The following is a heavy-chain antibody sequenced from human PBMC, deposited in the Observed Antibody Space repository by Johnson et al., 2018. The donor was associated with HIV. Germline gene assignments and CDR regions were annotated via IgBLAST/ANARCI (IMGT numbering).Heavy chain of an antibody. V-gene: IGHV3-11*04. D-gene: IGHD3-10*01. Sequence: QMQLVESGGGLVKPGGSLRLSCAASGFSFSDYYMSWIRQAPGKGLEWVSYISGSGTNIYYADSVKGRFTISRDNAKKSLFLQMNSLRPEDTAVYYCARASYYYGSADIWGQGTMVTVSS. CDR1: GFSFSDYY. CDR2: ISGSGTNI. J-gene: IGHJ3*02. CDR3: ARASYYYGSADI.